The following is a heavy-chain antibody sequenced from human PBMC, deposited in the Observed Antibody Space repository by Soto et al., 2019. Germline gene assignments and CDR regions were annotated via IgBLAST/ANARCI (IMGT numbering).Heavy chain of an antibody. Sequence: SETLSLTCAVSGGSISSVCYSWSWIRQPPGKGLEWIGYIYHSGSTYYNPSLKSRVTISVDRSKNQFSLKLSSVTAADTAVYYCARVPGPWGQGTLVTVSS. V-gene: IGHV4-30-2*01. D-gene: IGHD2-8*02. CDR2: IYHSGST. J-gene: IGHJ5*02. CDR3: ARVPGP. CDR1: GGSISSVCYS.